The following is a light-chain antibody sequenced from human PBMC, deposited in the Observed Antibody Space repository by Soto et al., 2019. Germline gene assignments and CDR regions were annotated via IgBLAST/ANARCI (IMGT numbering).Light chain of an antibody. CDR1: SSNIGGNS. J-gene: IGLJ1*01. Sequence: QSVLTQPPSVSATPGQNDTISCSGSSSNIGGNSVSWYQQLPGTAPKLLIYDDNKRRSGIPDRFSGSKSGTSATLGITGFQTGDEADYYCGSWDSSLSAYVFGTGTKVTVL. CDR2: DDN. V-gene: IGLV1-51*01. CDR3: GSWDSSLSAYV.